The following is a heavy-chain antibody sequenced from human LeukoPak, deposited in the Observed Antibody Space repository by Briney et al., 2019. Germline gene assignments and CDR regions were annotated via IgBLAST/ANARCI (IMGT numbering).Heavy chain of an antibody. CDR2: INPKTGGT. V-gene: IGHV1-2*02. J-gene: IGHJ5*02. D-gene: IGHD3-16*01. CDR3: TRAYEYGWFDH. Sequence: ASVTVSCKASGYTFSDYFMHWVRQAPGQGLEWMGWINPKTGGTTYAQKFQGRVTITRDISITTAYMDLSRLRSDDTAVYYCTRAYEYGWFDHWGQGTLVTVSS. CDR1: GYTFSDYF.